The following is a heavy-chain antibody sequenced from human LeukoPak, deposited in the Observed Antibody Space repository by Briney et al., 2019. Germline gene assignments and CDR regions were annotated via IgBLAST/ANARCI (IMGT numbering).Heavy chain of an antibody. J-gene: IGHJ4*02. Sequence: GGSLRLSCAASGFTFSSYAMSWVRQAPGKGLEWVSAISGSGGSTYYADSVKGRFTISRDNSKNTLYLQMNSLRAEDTAVYYCASLRKVGATSTEDYWGQGTLVTVSS. CDR2: ISGSGGST. D-gene: IGHD1-26*01. V-gene: IGHV3-23*01. CDR1: GFTFSSYA. CDR3: ASLRKVGATSTEDY.